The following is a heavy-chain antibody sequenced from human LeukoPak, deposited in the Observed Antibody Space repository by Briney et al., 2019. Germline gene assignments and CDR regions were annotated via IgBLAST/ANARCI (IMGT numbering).Heavy chain of an antibody. CDR2: IYTSGST. Sequence: TLSLTCPVSGGSISSGSYYWSWIRQPAGKGLEWIGRIYTSGSTNYNPSLKSRVTISVDTSKNQFSLKLSSVTAADTAVYYCARDTVDSSGYYLNWFDPWGQGTLVTISS. V-gene: IGHV4-61*02. CDR1: GGSISSGSYY. J-gene: IGHJ5*02. CDR3: ARDTVDSSGYYLNWFDP. D-gene: IGHD3-22*01.